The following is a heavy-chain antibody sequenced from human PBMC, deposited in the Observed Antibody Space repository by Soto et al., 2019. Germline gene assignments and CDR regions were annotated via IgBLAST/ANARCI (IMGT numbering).Heavy chain of an antibody. J-gene: IGHJ4*02. V-gene: IGHV4-30-4*01. CDR3: ARDKYLRSDNYGYDY. D-gene: IGHD5-18*01. CDR1: GGSISSGEYY. Sequence: QVQLQESGPGLVKPSQTLSLTCTVSGGSISSGEYYWSWIRQSPGKGLEWIGRIYNTGDTYYNPSFKSRVTISLDTSKNQISLNLSSVTAADTAIYFCARDKYLRSDNYGYDYWCRGTLVTVSS. CDR2: IYNTGDT.